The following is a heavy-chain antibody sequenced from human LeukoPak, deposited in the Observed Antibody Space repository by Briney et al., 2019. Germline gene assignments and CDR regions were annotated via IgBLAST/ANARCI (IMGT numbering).Heavy chain of an antibody. D-gene: IGHD3-22*01. CDR2: MYDIGST. J-gene: IGHJ4*02. Sequence: SETLSLTCTVSGASISGYYWSWIRQPPGKGLEWIGYMYDIGSTNYNPSLKSRVTISVDTSKNQFSLKLSSVTAADTAVYYCARGVSYYGSSGYYRYYFDYWGQGTLVTVSS. CDR3: ARGVSYYGSSGYYRYYFDY. V-gene: IGHV4-59*01. CDR1: GASISGYY.